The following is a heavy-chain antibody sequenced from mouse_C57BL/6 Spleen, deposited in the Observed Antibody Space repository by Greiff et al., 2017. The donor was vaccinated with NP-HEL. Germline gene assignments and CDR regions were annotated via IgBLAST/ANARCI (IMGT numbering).Heavy chain of an antibody. D-gene: IGHD2-4*01. CDR2: ISSGGDYI. V-gene: IGHV5-9-1*02. J-gene: IGHJ3*01. CDR3: TREERGFYYDYDGGFAY. Sequence: EVKLVESGEGLVKPGGSLKLSCAASGFTFSSYAMSWVRQTPEKRLEWVAYISSGGDYIYYADTVKGRFTISRDNARNTLYLQMSSLKSEDTAMYYCTREERGFYYDYDGGFAYWGQGTLVTVSA. CDR1: GFTFSSYA.